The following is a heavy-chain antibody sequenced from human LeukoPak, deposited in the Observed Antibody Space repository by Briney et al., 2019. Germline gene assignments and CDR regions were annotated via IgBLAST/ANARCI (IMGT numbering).Heavy chain of an antibody. CDR1: GFTFSSYA. Sequence: GGSLRLSCAASGFTFSSYAMTWVRQAPGRGLEWVSGISGSGGSSYYADSVKGRFTMSRDNSKNTFYLQMNSLRAEDTAVYYCARDSSSSLYSFDYWGQGTLVTVSS. V-gene: IGHV3-23*01. J-gene: IGHJ4*02. CDR2: ISGSGGSS. D-gene: IGHD6-13*01. CDR3: ARDSSSSLYSFDY.